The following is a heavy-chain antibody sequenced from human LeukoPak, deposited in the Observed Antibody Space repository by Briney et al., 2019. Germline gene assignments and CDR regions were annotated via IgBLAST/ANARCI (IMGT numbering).Heavy chain of an antibody. V-gene: IGHV4-39*01. CDR2: IYYSGST. Sequence: SETLSLTCTVSGGSISSSSYSWGWIRQPPGKGLEWIGSIYYSGSTYYNPSLKSRVTISVDTSKNQFSLKLSSVTAADTAVYYCARVSGWFTNWFDPWGQGTLVTVSS. CDR3: ARVSGWFTNWFDP. J-gene: IGHJ5*02. D-gene: IGHD6-19*01. CDR1: GGSISSSSYS.